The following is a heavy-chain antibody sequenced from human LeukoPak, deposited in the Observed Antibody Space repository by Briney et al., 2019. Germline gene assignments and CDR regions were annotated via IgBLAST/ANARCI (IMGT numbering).Heavy chain of an antibody. Sequence: SETLSLTCTVSGGSISSYYWSWIRQPPGKGLEWIGYIYYNGSTNYNPSLKSRVTISVDTSKNQFSLKLSSVTAADTAVYYCASRGYDILTGYSSVDYWGQGTLVTVSS. CDR3: ASRGYDILTGYSSVDY. V-gene: IGHV4-59*08. J-gene: IGHJ4*02. D-gene: IGHD3-9*01. CDR1: GGSISSYY. CDR2: IYYNGST.